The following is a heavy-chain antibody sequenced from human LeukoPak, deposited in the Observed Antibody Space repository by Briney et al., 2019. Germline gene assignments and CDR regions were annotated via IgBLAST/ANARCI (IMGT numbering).Heavy chain of an antibody. CDR1: GGSFSGYY. Sequence: SETLSLTCAVYGGSFSGYYGSWIRQPPGKGLEWIGEINHSGSTNYNPSLKSRVTISVDTSKNQFSLKLSSVTAADTAVYYCARGGVRYFDWLLSGYYFDYWGQGTLVTVSS. CDR3: ARGGVRYFDWLLSGYYFDY. J-gene: IGHJ4*02. V-gene: IGHV4-34*01. CDR2: INHSGST. D-gene: IGHD3-9*01.